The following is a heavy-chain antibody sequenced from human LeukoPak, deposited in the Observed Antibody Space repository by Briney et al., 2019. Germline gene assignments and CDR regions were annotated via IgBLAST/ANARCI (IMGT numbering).Heavy chain of an antibody. V-gene: IGHV3-53*01. CDR2: IYSGGTT. CDR3: ARIVRDAFDI. CDR1: GFTVSSNY. D-gene: IGHD2-15*01. Sequence: GGSLRLSCAASGFTVSSNYMTWVRQAPGKGLEWVSIIYSGGTTYYADSVKGRFTISRDNSKNTLYLQVKSLRAEDTAVYYCARIVRDAFDIWGQGTMVTVSS. J-gene: IGHJ3*02.